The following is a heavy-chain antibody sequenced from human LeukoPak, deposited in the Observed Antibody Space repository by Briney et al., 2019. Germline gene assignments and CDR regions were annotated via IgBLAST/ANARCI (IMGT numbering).Heavy chain of an antibody. CDR3: AREETTRAAFDI. V-gene: IGHV1-46*01. J-gene: IGHJ3*02. CDR1: GYTFTSYY. D-gene: IGHD4-17*01. Sequence: ASVKVSCKASGYTFTSYYMHWVRQAPGQGLEWMGIINPSGGSTSYAQKFQGRVTMTGDMSTSTVYMELSSLRSEDTAVYYCAREETTRAAFDIWGQGTMVTVSS. CDR2: INPSGGST.